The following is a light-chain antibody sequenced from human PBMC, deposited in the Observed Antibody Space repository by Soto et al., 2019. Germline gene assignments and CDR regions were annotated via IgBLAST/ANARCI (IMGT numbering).Light chain of an antibody. Sequence: EIVLTQSPATLSLSPGERATLSCRASQSVSIYLAWYQQKAGQAPRLLIYDASNRATGIPARFSGSGSGTDFTLTISSLEPEDFAVYYCQQRSNWPPPYTFGQGTKLEIK. CDR3: QQRSNWPPPYT. CDR1: QSVSIY. V-gene: IGKV3-11*01. J-gene: IGKJ2*01. CDR2: DAS.